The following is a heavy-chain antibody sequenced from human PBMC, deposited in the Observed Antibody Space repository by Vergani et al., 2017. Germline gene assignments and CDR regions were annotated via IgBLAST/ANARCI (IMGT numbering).Heavy chain of an antibody. D-gene: IGHD3-16*01. Sequence: QVQLVESGGGLVKPGGSLRLSCAASGFTFSDYYMSWIRQAPGKGLEWVSYISSSSSYTNYADSVKGRFTISRDNAKNTLYLQMNSLRAEDTAVYYCARDGDVPAFDCWGQGTLVTVSS. V-gene: IGHV3-11*05. CDR1: GFTFSDYY. CDR2: ISSSSSYT. CDR3: ARDGDVPAFDC. J-gene: IGHJ4*02.